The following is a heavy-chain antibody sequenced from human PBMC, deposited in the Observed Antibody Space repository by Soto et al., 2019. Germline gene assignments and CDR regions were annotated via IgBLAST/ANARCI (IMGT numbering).Heavy chain of an antibody. CDR2: INENGDTT. Sequence: GGSLRLSCAASGFTFSAYSMNWVRQAPGKGLEWVSTINENGDTTHYADFVKGRFTISRDNSKNTLHLQMNSLRAEDTALYYCAKVPDYWGQGTLVTVSS. CDR3: AKVPDY. V-gene: IGHV3-23*01. CDR1: GFTFSAYS. J-gene: IGHJ4*02.